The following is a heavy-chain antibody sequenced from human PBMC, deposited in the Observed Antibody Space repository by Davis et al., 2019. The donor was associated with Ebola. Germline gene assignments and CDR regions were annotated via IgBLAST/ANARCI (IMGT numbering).Heavy chain of an antibody. Sequence: PSETLSLPCTASGGPITPDYLSWSWIWQPPGKGLEWIGYVEYSGRTEDIPFLNSRVTISVDTSKNPFALKLSSVTAADTAVYYCARGIYGAYFDSWGQGTLVTVSS. CDR2: VEYSGRT. J-gene: IGHJ4*02. D-gene: IGHD4-17*01. V-gene: IGHV4-59*01. CDR3: ARGIYGAYFDS. CDR1: GGPITPDY.